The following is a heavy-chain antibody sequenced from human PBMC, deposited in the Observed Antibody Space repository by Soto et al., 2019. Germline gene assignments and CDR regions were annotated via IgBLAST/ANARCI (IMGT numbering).Heavy chain of an antibody. CDR2: ISSSGGTI. J-gene: IGHJ4*02. CDR1: GFTFSTYS. V-gene: IGHV3-48*02. D-gene: IGHD2-15*01. Sequence: EVQLVESGGGLVQPGGSVRLSCAASGFTFSTYSMNWVRQAPGKGLEWVSFISSSGGTIYYADSVKGRFTISRDNAKNALYLQMNSLSNENTAVYYCARLSVRDCSGGSCCQLDYWGQGTLVTVSS. CDR3: ARLSVRDCSGGSCCQLDY.